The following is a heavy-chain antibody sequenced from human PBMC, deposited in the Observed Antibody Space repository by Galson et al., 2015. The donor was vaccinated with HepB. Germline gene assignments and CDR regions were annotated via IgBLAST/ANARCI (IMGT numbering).Heavy chain of an antibody. J-gene: IGHJ6*02. D-gene: IGHD1-26*01. CDR1: GYTLTELS. CDR3: ATVGANGYYGMDV. V-gene: IGHV1-24*01. CDR2: FDPEDGET. Sequence: SVKVSCKVSGYTLTELSMHWVRQAPGKGLEWTGGFDPEDGETIYAQKFQGRVTMTEDTSTDTAYMELSSLRSEDTAVYCCATVGANGYYGMDVWGQGTTVTVSS.